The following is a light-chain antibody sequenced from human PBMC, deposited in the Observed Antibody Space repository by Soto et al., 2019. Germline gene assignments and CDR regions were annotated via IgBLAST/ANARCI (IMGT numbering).Light chain of an antibody. CDR3: HQYGSSPLT. V-gene: IGKV3-20*01. Sequence: EIALTQSPGTLFFSPGERGTLSCRAGQSLSSSSLAWYQQKPGQAPRLLIYGASNRASGVPDRFSGGGSGTDFTLTISGLEPEDFAVYYCHQYGSSPLTFGGGTKVDSK. J-gene: IGKJ4*02. CDR2: GAS. CDR1: QSLSSSS.